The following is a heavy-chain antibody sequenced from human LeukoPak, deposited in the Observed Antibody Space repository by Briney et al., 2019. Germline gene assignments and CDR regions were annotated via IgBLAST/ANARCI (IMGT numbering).Heavy chain of an antibody. Sequence: PSQTLSLTCTVSGGSISSGGYYWSWIRQHPGKGLEWIGCIYYSGSTYYNPSLKSRVTISVDTSKNQFSLKLSSVTAADTAVYYCAREKYEVPAARTYYYYGMDAWGQGTTVTVSS. CDR1: GGSISSGGYY. D-gene: IGHD2-2*01. J-gene: IGHJ6*02. CDR3: AREKYEVPAARTYYYYGMDA. V-gene: IGHV4-30-4*08. CDR2: IYYSGST.